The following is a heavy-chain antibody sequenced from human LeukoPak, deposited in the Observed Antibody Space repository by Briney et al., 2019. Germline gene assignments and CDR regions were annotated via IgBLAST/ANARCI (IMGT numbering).Heavy chain of an antibody. CDR3: ARDYYDSSGFDFYYGMDV. Sequence: SETLPLTCTVSGGSISSSSYYWGWIRQPPGKGLEWIGSIYYSGSTYYNPSLKSRVTISVDTSKNQFSLKLSSVTAADTAVYYCARDYYDSSGFDFYYGMDVWGQGTTVTVSS. J-gene: IGHJ6*02. CDR2: IYYSGST. V-gene: IGHV4-39*01. CDR1: GGSISSSSYY. D-gene: IGHD3-22*01.